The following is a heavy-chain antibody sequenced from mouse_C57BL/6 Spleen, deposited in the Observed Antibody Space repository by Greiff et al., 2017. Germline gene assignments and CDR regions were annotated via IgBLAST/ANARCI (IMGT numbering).Heavy chain of an antibody. CDR3: ARHGIRSPYYYGSSHYAMDY. D-gene: IGHD1-1*01. J-gene: IGHJ4*01. CDR1: GYTFTEYT. Sequence: VQLQQSGAELVKPGASVKLSCKASGYTFTEYTIHWVKQRSGQGLEWIGWFYPGSGSIKYNEKFKDKATLTADKSTSTVYMELSRLTSERSAVYFYARHGIRSPYYYGSSHYAMDYWGQGTSVTVSS. V-gene: IGHV1-62-2*01. CDR2: FYPGSGSI.